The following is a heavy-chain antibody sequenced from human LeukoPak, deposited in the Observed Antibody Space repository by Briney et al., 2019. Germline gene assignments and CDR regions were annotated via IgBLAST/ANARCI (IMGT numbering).Heavy chain of an antibody. D-gene: IGHD3-22*01. CDR2: INTDGSST. V-gene: IGHV3-74*01. CDR1: GFTFSSYW. CDR3: ARDPDSSGYYAFDY. J-gene: IGHJ4*02. Sequence: GGSLRLSCAASGFTFSSYWMHWVRKAPGRGLVCVSRINTDGSSTSYADSVKGRFTISRDNAKNTLYLQMNSLRAEDTAVYYCARDPDSSGYYAFDYWGQGTLVTVSS.